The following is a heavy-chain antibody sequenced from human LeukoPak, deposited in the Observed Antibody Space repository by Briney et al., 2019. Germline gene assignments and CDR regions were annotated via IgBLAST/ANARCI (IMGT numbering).Heavy chain of an antibody. CDR1: GYNFTSYW. CDR3: ARHQGQQLVLFRRRRPEYFQH. CDR2: IDPSDSYT. Sequence: GESLKISCKGSGYNFTSYWISWVRQMPGKGLEWMGRIDPSDSYTNYSPSFQGHVTISADKSISTAYLQWSSLKASDTAMYYCARHQGQQLVLFRRRRPEYFQHWGQGTLVTVSS. J-gene: IGHJ1*01. D-gene: IGHD6-13*01. V-gene: IGHV5-10-1*01.